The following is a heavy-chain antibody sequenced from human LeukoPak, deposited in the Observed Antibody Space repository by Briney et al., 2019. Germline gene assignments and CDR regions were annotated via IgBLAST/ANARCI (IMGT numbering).Heavy chain of an antibody. J-gene: IGHJ4*02. CDR1: GFTSSSYD. D-gene: IGHD2-15*01. V-gene: IGHV3-13*01. CDR3: ARAPPCSGGSCYTTEFAY. CDR2: IGTAGDT. Sequence: GGSLRLSCAASGFTSSSYDMHWVRQATGKGLEWVSAIGTAGDTYYPGSVKGRFTISRENAKNSLYLQMNSLRAGDTAVYYCARAPPCSGGSCYTTEFAYWGQGTLVTVSS.